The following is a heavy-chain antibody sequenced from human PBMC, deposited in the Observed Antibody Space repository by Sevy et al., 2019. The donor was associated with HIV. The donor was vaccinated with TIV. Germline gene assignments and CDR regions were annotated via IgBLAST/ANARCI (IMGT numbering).Heavy chain of an antibody. D-gene: IGHD3-3*01. CDR2: INSNGVTT. CDR1: GFTFSSYA. Sequence: GGSLRLSCAASGFTFSSYAMHWVRQAPGKGLECVAAINSNGVTTYYADSVKGRFTISRDNSKNTLYLQMGSLRAEDMAVYYCARGGAFWSGYTDYWGQGTLVTVPS. J-gene: IGHJ4*02. V-gene: IGHV3-64*02. CDR3: ARGGAFWSGYTDY.